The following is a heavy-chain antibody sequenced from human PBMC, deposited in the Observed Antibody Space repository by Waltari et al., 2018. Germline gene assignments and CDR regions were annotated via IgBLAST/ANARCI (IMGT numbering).Heavy chain of an antibody. Sequence: QVQLVQSGAEVKKPGASVKVSCKASGYTFTGYYMHWVRQAPGQGLEWMGRINPNSGGTNYAQKFQGRVTMTRDTSISTAYMELSRLRSDDTAVYYCARDLSYYGSGFEVDVWGKGTTVTVSS. CDR3: ARDLSYYGSGFEVDV. V-gene: IGHV1-2*06. J-gene: IGHJ6*04. D-gene: IGHD3-10*01. CDR1: GYTFTGYY. CDR2: INPNSGGT.